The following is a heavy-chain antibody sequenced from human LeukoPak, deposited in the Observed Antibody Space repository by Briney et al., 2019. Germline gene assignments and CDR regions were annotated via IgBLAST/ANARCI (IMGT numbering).Heavy chain of an antibody. D-gene: IGHD5-18*01. V-gene: IGHV4-59*08. CDR3: ARHVQDTAMATPLYYFDY. J-gene: IGHJ4*02. CDR1: GGSISSYY. CDR2: FYYSGST. Sequence: PSETLSLTCTVSGGSISSYYWSWIRQTPGKGLEWIGYFYYSGSTKYNPSLKSRVTISVDTSRNQFSLKLSSVTAADTAVYYCARHVQDTAMATPLYYFDYWGQGTLVTVSS.